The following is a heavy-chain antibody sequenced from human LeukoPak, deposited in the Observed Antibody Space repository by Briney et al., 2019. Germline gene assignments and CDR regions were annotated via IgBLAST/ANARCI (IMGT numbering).Heavy chain of an antibody. CDR3: ARASPLGLNWFDP. CDR2: INHSGST. D-gene: IGHD3/OR15-3a*01. Sequence: SETLSLTCAVYGGSFNGYYWSWIRQPPGKGLEWIGEINHSGSTNYNPSLKSRVTISVDTSKNQFSLKLSSVTAADTAVYYCARASPLGLNWFDPWGQGTLVTVSS. CDR1: GGSFNGYY. J-gene: IGHJ5*02. V-gene: IGHV4-34*01.